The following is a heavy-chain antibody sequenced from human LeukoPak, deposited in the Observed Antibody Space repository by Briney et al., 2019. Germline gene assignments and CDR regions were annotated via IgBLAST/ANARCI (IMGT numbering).Heavy chain of an antibody. CDR2: ISSSGSAI. CDR3: ARDSNGYCYFDY. J-gene: IGHJ4*02. D-gene: IGHD3-22*01. CDR1: GFTFSDYY. V-gene: IGHV3-11*04. Sequence: PGGSLRLSCAAPGFTFSDYYMSWICPAPRKGLEWVSYISSSGSAIFYADSVKGRFTISRDNAKNSLYLQMNSLRAEDTAVYYCARDSNGYCYFDYWGQGTLVTVSS.